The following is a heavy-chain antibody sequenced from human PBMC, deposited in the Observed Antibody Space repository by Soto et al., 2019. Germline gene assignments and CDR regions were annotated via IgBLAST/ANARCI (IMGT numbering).Heavy chain of an antibody. D-gene: IGHD1-1*01. CDR1: GGFVTSGSYY. J-gene: IGHJ3*02. V-gene: IGHV4-34*01. CDR3: ARVERGTATTVVDAFDI. CDR2: MSHSGGT. Sequence: QVQLQQWGAGLLKPSETLSLTCAVYGGFVTSGSYYWSWIRQPPGKGLEWIGEMSHSGGTHFNPCVKSRVTMSVDTSKNQFTLKMGSVTAADTALYYCARVERGTATTVVDAFDIWGPGTMVTVSS.